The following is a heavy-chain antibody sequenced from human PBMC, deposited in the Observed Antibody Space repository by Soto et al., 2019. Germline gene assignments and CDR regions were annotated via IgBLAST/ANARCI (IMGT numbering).Heavy chain of an antibody. J-gene: IGHJ4*02. Sequence: ASVKVSCKASGGTFSSYTISWVRQAPGQGLEWMGRIIPILGIANYAQKFQGRVTITADKSTSTAYMELSSLRSEDTAVYYCARGMTTVVTYFDYWGQGTLVTVSS. CDR2: IIPILGIA. CDR1: GGTFSSYT. CDR3: ARGMTTVVTYFDY. V-gene: IGHV1-69*02. D-gene: IGHD4-17*01.